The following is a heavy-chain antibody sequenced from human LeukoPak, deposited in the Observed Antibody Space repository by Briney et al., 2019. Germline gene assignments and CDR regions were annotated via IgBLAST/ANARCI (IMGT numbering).Heavy chain of an antibody. CDR3: ARDAGTEGHHWFDP. CDR1: GYSISSAYY. Sequence: PSETLSLTCTVSGYSISSAYYWGWIRQPPGKGLEWIGSIHHRGSTYYNPSLKSRVTISVDTSKTQFSLKLSSVTAADTAVYYCARDAGTEGHHWFDPWGRGTLVTVSS. CDR2: IHHRGST. J-gene: IGHJ5*02. D-gene: IGHD3-10*01. V-gene: IGHV4-38-2*02.